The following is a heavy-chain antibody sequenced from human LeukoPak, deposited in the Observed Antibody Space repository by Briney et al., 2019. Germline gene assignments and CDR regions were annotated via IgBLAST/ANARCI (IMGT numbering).Heavy chain of an antibody. CDR3: AREEVTKYYFDY. D-gene: IGHD4-11*01. V-gene: IGHV4-59*01. J-gene: IGHJ4*02. CDR1: GGSISSYY. Sequence: SETLSLTCTVSGGSISSYYWSWIRQPPGKGLEWIGYIYYSGSTDYNPSLKSRVTISVDTSKNQFSLKLSSVTAADTAVYYCAREEVTKYYFDYWGQGTLVTVSS. CDR2: IYYSGST.